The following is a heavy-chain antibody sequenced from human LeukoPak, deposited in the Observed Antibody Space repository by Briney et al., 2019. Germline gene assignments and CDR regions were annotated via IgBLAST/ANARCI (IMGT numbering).Heavy chain of an antibody. CDR2: IIPIFGTA. CDR1: GGTFSSYA. V-gene: IGHV1-69*05. J-gene: IGHJ6*03. Sequence: SVKVSCKASGGTFSSYAISWVRQAPGPGVEWMGGIIPIFGTANYAQKFQGRVTITTDESTSTAYMELSSLRSEDTAVYYCAREVQTRIPGKDYYYYYMDVWGKGTTVTVSS. CDR3: AREVQTRIPGKDYYYYYMDV. D-gene: IGHD2-15*01.